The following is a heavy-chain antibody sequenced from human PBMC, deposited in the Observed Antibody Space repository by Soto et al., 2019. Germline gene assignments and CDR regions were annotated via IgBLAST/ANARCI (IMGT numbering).Heavy chain of an antibody. CDR2: IIAILGIA. CDR3: ATTLRFGGYCSGGSCYSLGSDV. D-gene: IGHD2-15*01. Sequence: ASVKVSCKASGDSFTSYAMHWVRQAPGQRLEWMGWIIAILGIAKYSQKFQGRVTITTDTSTSTAYMELSSLRSEDTAVYYCATTLRFGGYCSGGSCYSLGSDVWGKGTTVTVSS. V-gene: IGHV1-3*01. CDR1: GDSFTSYA. J-gene: IGHJ6*04.